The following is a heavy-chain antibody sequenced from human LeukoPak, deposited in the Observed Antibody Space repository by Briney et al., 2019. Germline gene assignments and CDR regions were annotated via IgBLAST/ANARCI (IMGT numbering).Heavy chain of an antibody. CDR2: MNPNSGNT. Sequence: GASVKVSCKASGYTFTSYDINWVRQATGQELEWMGWMNPNSGNTGYAQKFQGRVTMTRNTSISTAYMELSSLRSEDTAVYYCARARAWLPTGDYYYYMDVWGKGTTVTVSS. D-gene: IGHD6-19*01. CDR3: ARARAWLPTGDYYYYMDV. V-gene: IGHV1-8*01. J-gene: IGHJ6*03. CDR1: GYTFTSYD.